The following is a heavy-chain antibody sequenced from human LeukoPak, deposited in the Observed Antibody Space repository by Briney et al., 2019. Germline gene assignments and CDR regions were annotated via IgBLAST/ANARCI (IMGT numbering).Heavy chain of an antibody. CDR3: ARGDSSSWYPFDY. D-gene: IGHD6-13*01. V-gene: IGHV3-48*04. CDR1: GFTFSSYG. J-gene: IGHJ4*02. Sequence: GGSLRLSCAASGFTFSSYGMNWVRQAPGKGLEWVSYISSSGSTMYYADSVKGRFTISRDNAKNSLYLQMNSLRAEDTAVYYCARGDSSSWYPFDYWSQGTLVTVSS. CDR2: ISSSGSTM.